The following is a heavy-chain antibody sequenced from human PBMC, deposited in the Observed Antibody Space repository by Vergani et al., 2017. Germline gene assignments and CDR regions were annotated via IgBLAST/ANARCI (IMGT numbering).Heavy chain of an antibody. CDR3: AKDPRGGGGNPIWYFDY. J-gene: IGHJ4*02. CDR2: ISSSSSTI. D-gene: IGHD4-23*01. Sequence: EVQLVESGGGLVKPGGSLRLSCAASGFTFSSYSMNWVRQAPGKGLEWVSSISSSSSTIYYADSVKGRFTISRDNAKNSLYLQMNSLRAEDTAVYYCAKDPRGGGGNPIWYFDYWGQGTLVTVSS. V-gene: IGHV3-21*01. CDR1: GFTFSSYS.